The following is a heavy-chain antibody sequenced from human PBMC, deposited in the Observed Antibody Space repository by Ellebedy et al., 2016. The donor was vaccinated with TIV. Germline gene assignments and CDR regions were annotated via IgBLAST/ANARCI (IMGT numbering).Heavy chain of an antibody. CDR3: ARRKVTIPRADAYFDY. D-gene: IGHD3-3*01. J-gene: IGHJ4*02. CDR2: IYYSGNT. CDR1: GGSISSSSYY. V-gene: IGHV4-39*01. Sequence: SETLSLXCTVSGGSISSSSYYWGWIRQPPGKGLEWIGSIYYSGNTYYNPSLKSRVTISIDTSKNQFSLRLSSVTAADTAIYRCARRKVTIPRADAYFDYWGQGILVTVSP.